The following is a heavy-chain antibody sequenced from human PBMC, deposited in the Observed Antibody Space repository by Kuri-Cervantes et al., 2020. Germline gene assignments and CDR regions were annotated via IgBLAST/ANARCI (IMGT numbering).Heavy chain of an antibody. CDR2: MNHNSGNT. D-gene: IGHD2-2*01. Sequence: ASVKVSCKPSGYTFTSYDINWVRQATGQGLEWMGWMNHNSGNTGNAQKFQGRATMTRNTSISTAYMELSSLRSEDTAVYYCARGGGYCSSTCCYYWFDPWGQGTLVTVSS. CDR1: GYTFTSYD. CDR3: ARGGGYCSSTCCYYWFDP. J-gene: IGHJ5*02. V-gene: IGHV1-8*01.